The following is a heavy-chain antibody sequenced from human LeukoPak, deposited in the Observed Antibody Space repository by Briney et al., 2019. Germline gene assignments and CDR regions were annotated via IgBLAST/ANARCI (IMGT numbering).Heavy chain of an antibody. CDR1: GGSFSGYY. D-gene: IGHD2-2*01. CDR3: ARYLGYCSSTSCSYFDY. V-gene: IGHV4-34*01. CDR2: INHSGST. Sequence: SETLSLTCAGYGGSFSGYYWSWIRQPPGKGLEWIGEINHSGSTNYNPSLKSRVTISVDTSKNQFSLKLSSVTAADTAVYYCARYLGYCSSTSCSYFDYWGQGTLVTVSS. J-gene: IGHJ4*02.